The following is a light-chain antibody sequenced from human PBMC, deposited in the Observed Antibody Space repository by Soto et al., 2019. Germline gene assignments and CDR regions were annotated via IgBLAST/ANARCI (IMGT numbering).Light chain of an antibody. J-gene: IGKJ4*01. CDR3: QHYGSSPLT. V-gene: IGKV3-20*01. Sequence: DIVLTQSPGTLSLSPGERATLSCRASQSASSSSLAWYQQKPGQAPRILIYDASIRATGIPNRFSGSGSGTDFTLTISRLEPEDSAVYYCQHYGSSPLTFGGGTKVDIK. CDR2: DAS. CDR1: QSASSSS.